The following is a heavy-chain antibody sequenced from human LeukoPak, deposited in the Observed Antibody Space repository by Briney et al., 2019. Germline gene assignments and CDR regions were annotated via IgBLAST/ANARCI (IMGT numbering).Heavy chain of an antibody. J-gene: IGHJ6*03. V-gene: IGHV1-2*02. CDR3: ARDERWLQSTGGDYYYYMDV. D-gene: IGHD5-24*01. Sequence: ASVKVSCKASGYTFTGYYMHWVRQAPGQGLEWMGWINPNSGGTNYAQKFQGRVTMTRDMSTSTVYMELSSLRSEDTAVYYCARDERWLQSTGGDYYYYMDVWGKGTTVTVSS. CDR2: INPNSGGT. CDR1: GYTFTGYY.